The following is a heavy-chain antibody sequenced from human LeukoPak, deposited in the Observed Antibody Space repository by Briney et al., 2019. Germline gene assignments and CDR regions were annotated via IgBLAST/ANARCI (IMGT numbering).Heavy chain of an antibody. CDR3: ARGLLLDSYGHISFDY. Sequence: SVKVSCKASGGTFSSYAISWVRQALGQGLEWMGGIIPIFGTANYAQKFQGRVTITADESTSTAYMELSSLRSEDTAVYYCARGLLLDSYGHISFDYWGHGTLVTVSS. CDR1: GGTFSSYA. D-gene: IGHD5-18*01. CDR2: IIPIFGTA. V-gene: IGHV1-69*13. J-gene: IGHJ4*01.